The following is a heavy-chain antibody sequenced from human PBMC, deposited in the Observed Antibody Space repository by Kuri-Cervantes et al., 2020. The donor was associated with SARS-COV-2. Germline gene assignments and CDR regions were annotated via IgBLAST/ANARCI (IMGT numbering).Heavy chain of an antibody. CDR2: IITYSGHT. CDR3: ARDYCGGDCYSGTEAMLDF. V-gene: IGHV1-18*04. Sequence: ASVKVSCKASGYAFTSYGISWVRQAPGQGLEWMGWIITYSGHTNYAQKFQGRVTMTRDTSTSTACMELRSLRSDDTAVYYCARDYCGGDCYSGTEAMLDFWGQGALVTVSS. D-gene: IGHD2-21*02. CDR1: GYAFTSYG. J-gene: IGHJ4*02.